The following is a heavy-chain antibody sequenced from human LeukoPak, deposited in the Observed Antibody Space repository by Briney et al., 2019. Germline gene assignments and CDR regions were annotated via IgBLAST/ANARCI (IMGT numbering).Heavy chain of an antibody. CDR3: ARRVVAATGGRKVFDY. V-gene: IGHV1-69*13. J-gene: IGHJ4*02. Sequence: SVKVSCKASGGTFSGYAISWVRQAPGQGLEWMGGIIPIFGTANYAQKFQGRATITADESTSTAYMELSSLRSEDTAVYYCARRVVAATGGRKVFDYWGQGTLVTVSS. D-gene: IGHD2-15*01. CDR1: GGTFSGYA. CDR2: IIPIFGTA.